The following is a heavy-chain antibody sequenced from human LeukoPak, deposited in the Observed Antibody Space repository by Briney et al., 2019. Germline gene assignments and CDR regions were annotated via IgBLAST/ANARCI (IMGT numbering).Heavy chain of an antibody. J-gene: IGHJ4*02. CDR1: GFTFGSYG. CDR3: AKDQGYTYGHSFDY. Sequence: GGSLRLSCAASGFTFGSYGMHWVRQAPGKGLEWVALISYDGSKEYYGDSVKGRFTISRDNSKNTLYLQMNSLSAEDTAVYYCAKDQGYTYGHSFDYWGQGTLVTVSS. CDR2: ISYDGSKE. V-gene: IGHV3-30*18. D-gene: IGHD5-18*01.